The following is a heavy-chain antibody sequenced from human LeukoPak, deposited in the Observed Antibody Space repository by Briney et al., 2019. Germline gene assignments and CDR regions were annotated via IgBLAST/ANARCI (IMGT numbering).Heavy chain of an antibody. D-gene: IGHD4-17*01. Sequence: GGSLRLSCAASGFRFSDFALSWVRQAPGKGLKCVSVISASGGRTYSAESVKARFTISRDNSKNTLYLEMNSLTADDTAVYYCAKGHSDFGTGFDLWGQGTLVTVS. CDR1: GFRFSDFA. CDR3: AKGHSDFGTGFDL. J-gene: IGHJ4*02. CDR2: ISASGGRT. V-gene: IGHV3-23*01.